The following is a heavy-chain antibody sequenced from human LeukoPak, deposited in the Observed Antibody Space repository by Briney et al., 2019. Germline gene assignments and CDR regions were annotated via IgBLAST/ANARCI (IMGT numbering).Heavy chain of an antibody. D-gene: IGHD3-22*01. CDR2: IRYDGSNK. Sequence: GGSLRLSRAASGFTFSSYGMHWVRQAPGKGLEWVAFIRYDGSNKYYADSVKGRFTISRDNSKNTLYLQMNSLRAEDTAVYYCAKALSVVITYFDYWGQGTLVTVSS. V-gene: IGHV3-30*02. CDR3: AKALSVVITYFDY. CDR1: GFTFSSYG. J-gene: IGHJ4*02.